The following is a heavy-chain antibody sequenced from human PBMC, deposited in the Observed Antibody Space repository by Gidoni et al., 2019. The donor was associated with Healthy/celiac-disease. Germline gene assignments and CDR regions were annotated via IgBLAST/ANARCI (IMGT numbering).Heavy chain of an antibody. CDR1: GGSISSSSYY. Sequence: QLQLQESGPGLVKPSETLSLTCTVSGGSISSSSYYWGWIRQPPGKGLEWIGSIYYSGSTYYNPSLKSRVTISVDTSKNQFSLKLSSVTAADTAVYYCARHRPDDYDILTGYCDYWGQGTLVTVSS. J-gene: IGHJ4*02. CDR2: IYYSGST. D-gene: IGHD3-9*01. CDR3: ARHRPDDYDILTGYCDY. V-gene: IGHV4-39*01.